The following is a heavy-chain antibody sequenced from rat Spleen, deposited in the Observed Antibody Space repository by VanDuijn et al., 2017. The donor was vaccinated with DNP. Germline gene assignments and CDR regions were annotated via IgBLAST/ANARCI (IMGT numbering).Heavy chain of an antibody. J-gene: IGHJ1*01. Sequence: EVQLVESGGGLVRPGMSMKLSCNASGFIFNGFNMVWVRQTPTKGLEWVASISPGGGDTYYRDSVKGRFTVSRDNARSTLFLQMDSLRSEDTATYYCARQTPEFGFNPDWYLDFWGPGTMVTVSS. V-gene: IGHV5-25*01. CDR2: ISPGGGDT. D-gene: IGHD1-3*01. CDR1: GFIFNGFN. CDR3: ARQTPEFGFNPDWYLDF.